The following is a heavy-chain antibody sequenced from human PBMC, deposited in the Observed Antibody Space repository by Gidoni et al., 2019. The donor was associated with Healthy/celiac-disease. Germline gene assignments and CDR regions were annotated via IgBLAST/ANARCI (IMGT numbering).Heavy chain of an antibody. Sequence: QVQLQESGPGLVKPSQTLSLTCTVSGGSISRGGYYWGWIRQHPGKGLEWIGYIYYGGSTYYNPSLKSRVTISVDTSKNQFSLKLSSVTAADTAVYYCARRAYVRGVIYGMDVWGQGTTVTVSS. J-gene: IGHJ6*02. CDR2: IYYGGST. CDR3: ARRAYVRGVIYGMDV. CDR1: GGSISRGGYY. V-gene: IGHV4-31*03. D-gene: IGHD3-10*02.